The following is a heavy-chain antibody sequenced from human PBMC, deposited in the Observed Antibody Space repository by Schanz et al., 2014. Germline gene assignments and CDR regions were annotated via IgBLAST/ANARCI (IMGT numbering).Heavy chain of an antibody. CDR1: GGSFSGYY. D-gene: IGHD2-2*01. CDR2: INQSGTT. Sequence: QVQLQQWGAGLLKPSETLSLTCAVYGGSFSGYYWSWIRQPPGKGLEWIAEINQSGTTNYNPSLKSRVTMSVDTSKNQFSLKLRSVTAADTAVYYCARAARRTRVVPLYFDYWGQGTLVTVSS. J-gene: IGHJ4*02. CDR3: ARAARRTRVVPLYFDY. V-gene: IGHV4-34*01.